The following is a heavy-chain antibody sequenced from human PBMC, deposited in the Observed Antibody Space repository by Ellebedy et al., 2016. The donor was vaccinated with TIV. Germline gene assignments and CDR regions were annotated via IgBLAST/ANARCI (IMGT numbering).Heavy chain of an antibody. CDR3: TAGAQGSGSHDH. CDR1: GFIFSDYV. D-gene: IGHD2-15*01. CDR2: VRQRVRSYTT. Sequence: PGGSLRLSCTASGFIFSDYVMDWVRQAPGKGLEWVGRVRQRVRSYTTEYAASVKGRFTISRDDSKNSLYLQMNSLKTEDTALYYCTAGAQGSGSHDHWGQGTLVTVSS. J-gene: IGHJ4*02. V-gene: IGHV3-72*01.